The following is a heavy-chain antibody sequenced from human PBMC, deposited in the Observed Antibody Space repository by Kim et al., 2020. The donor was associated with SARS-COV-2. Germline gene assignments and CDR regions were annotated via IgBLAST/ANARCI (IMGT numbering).Heavy chain of an antibody. Sequence: NTASVKGRFTISRDNPRNSLYLQMNSLRAEDTAVYYCATTSITLASNWFDPWGQGTLVTVSS. V-gene: IGHV3-21*01. J-gene: IGHJ5*02. D-gene: IGHD3-16*01. CDR3: ATTSITLASNWFDP.